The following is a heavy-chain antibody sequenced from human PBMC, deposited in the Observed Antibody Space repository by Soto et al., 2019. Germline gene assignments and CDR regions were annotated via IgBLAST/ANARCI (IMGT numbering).Heavy chain of an antibody. Sequence: QVQLVESGGGVVQPGRSLRLSCTASGFTFSSYGMHWVRQAPGKGLEWVAVIWYDGSNKYYADSVEGRFTISRDKSKNALDVQMNGLRADNTAVYSCARDGYWTVGSCYAFPVFPYWGQGTLGTFSS. J-gene: IGHJ4*02. CDR2: IWYDGSNK. CDR3: ARDGYWTVGSCYAFPVFPY. V-gene: IGHV3-33*01. D-gene: IGHD2-15*01. CDR1: GFTFSSYG.